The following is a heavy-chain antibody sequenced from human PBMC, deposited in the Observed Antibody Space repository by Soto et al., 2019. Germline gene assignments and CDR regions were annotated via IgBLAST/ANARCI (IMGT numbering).Heavy chain of an antibody. D-gene: IGHD1-26*01. J-gene: IGHJ3*02. CDR3: ARDGSPKWELLLRGAFDI. CDR1: GFTFSSYG. CDR2: IWYDGSNK. V-gene: IGHV3-33*01. Sequence: GGSLRLSCAASGFTFSSYGMHWVRQAPGKGLEWVAVIWYDGSNKYYADSVKGRFIISRDNSKNTLYLQMNSLRAEDTAVYYCARDGSPKWELLLRGAFDICGQGTIVTVSS.